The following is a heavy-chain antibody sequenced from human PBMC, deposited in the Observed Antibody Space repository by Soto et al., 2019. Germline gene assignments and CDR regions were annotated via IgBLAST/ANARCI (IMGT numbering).Heavy chain of an antibody. CDR3: ARAAGSGRSYCYFDP. CDR1: GFTFSDYY. V-gene: IGHV3-11*01. J-gene: IGHJ2*01. D-gene: IGHD3-10*01. CDR2: ISTTGSTI. Sequence: GGSLRLSCAASGFTFSDYYMSWIRQAPGKGLEWVAYISTTGSTIYYPDSVKGRFTISRDNAKKSLYLHINSLRAEDTAVYYCARAAGSGRSYCYFDPSGRGTLVTVSS.